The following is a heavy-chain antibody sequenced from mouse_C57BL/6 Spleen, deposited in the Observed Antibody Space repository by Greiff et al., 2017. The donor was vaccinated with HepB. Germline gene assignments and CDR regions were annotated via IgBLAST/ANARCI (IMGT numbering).Heavy chain of an antibody. CDR3: TRLDYDGIAY. J-gene: IGHJ3*01. D-gene: IGHD2-4*01. CDR1: VITFSDAW. Sequence: EVKLLESGGGWGHPGGSMKLPWATPVITFSDAWMDGVRQSPEKGLEWVAEIRNKANNHATYYAESVKGRFTISRDDSKSSVYLQMNSLRAEDTGIYYCTRLDYDGIAYWCQVTLVIVSP. V-gene: IGHV6-6*01. CDR2: IRNKANNHAT.